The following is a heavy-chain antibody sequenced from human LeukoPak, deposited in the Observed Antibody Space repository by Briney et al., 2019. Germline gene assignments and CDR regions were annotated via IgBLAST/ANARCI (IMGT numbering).Heavy chain of an antibody. J-gene: IGHJ6*03. CDR3: AKEGIAAAGRESRYYYYMDV. Sequence: GGSLRLSCAASGFTFSSYGMHWVRQAPGKGLEWVAVIWYGGSNKYYADSVKGRFTISGDNSKNTLYLQMNSLRAEDTAVYYCAKEGIAAAGRESRYYYYMDVWGKGTTVTVSS. CDR2: IWYGGSNK. D-gene: IGHD6-13*01. V-gene: IGHV3-30*02. CDR1: GFTFSSYG.